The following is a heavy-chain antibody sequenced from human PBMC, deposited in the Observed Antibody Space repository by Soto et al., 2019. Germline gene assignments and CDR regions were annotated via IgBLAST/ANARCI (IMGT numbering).Heavy chain of an antibody. CDR3: TRGPSRSDRGSYYYPYYYEF. J-gene: IGHJ4*02. Sequence: PSETLSLTCAVSGGSISSSNWWSWVRQPPGKGLEWIGEIYHSGSTNYNPSLKSRVTISVDKSKNQFSLKLSSVTAADTAVYYCTRGPSRSDRGSYYYPYYYEFWGQGTLVTVSS. CDR2: IYHSGST. CDR1: GGSISSSNW. V-gene: IGHV4-4*02. D-gene: IGHD3-22*01.